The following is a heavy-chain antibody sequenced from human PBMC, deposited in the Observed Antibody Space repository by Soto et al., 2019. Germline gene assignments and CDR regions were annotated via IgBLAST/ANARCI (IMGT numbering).Heavy chain of an antibody. CDR3: ARGLITGSHYSGGWYYFDS. CDR1: GESFSGHI. J-gene: IGHJ4*02. D-gene: IGHD6-19*01. V-gene: IGHV4-34*01. CDR2: INHSGSA. Sequence: SETLSLTCAVYGESFSGHIWTWIRQTAGKGLQWIGQINHSGSASYNPSLKSRVTISVHTSNSQFSLELSSVTAADTAVYYCARGLITGSHYSGGWYYFDSWGQGTQVT.